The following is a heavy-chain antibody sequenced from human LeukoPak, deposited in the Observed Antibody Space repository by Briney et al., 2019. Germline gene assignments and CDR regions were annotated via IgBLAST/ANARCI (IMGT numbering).Heavy chain of an antibody. V-gene: IGHV3-23*01. D-gene: IGHD3-22*01. Sequence: GGSLRLSCAASGFTFSSYAMSWVRQAPGKGLEWVSAISGSGGSTYYADSVKGRFTISRDNSKNTLYLQMNSLRAEDTAVYYCATALGTHSSGYYYRPDAFDIWGQGTMVTVSS. CDR2: ISGSGGST. J-gene: IGHJ3*02. CDR1: GFTFSSYA. CDR3: ATALGTHSSGYYYRPDAFDI.